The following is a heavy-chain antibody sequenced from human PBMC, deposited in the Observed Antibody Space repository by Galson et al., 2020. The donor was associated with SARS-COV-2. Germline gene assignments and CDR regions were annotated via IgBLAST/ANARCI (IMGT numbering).Heavy chain of an antibody. CDR2: TWMDASKT. V-gene: IGHV3-33*01. Sequence: GGSLRLSCTASGFTFNLFNLHWVRQAPGTGLEWLTLTWMDASKTYYADSVKGRFTVSRDNSKNTLYLQMNNLRGEDTAAYYCARENWGSSDYWGQGVQVTVSS. CDR1: GFTFNLFN. J-gene: IGHJ4*02. D-gene: IGHD3-16*01. CDR3: ARENWGSSDY.